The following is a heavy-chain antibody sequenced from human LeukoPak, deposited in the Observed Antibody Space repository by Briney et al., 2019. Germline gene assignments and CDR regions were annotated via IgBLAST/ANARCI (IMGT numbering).Heavy chain of an antibody. J-gene: IGHJ4*02. D-gene: IGHD7-27*01. CDR3: ARGHWGLDY. Sequence: GGSLRLSCATSGFTFSDHYMTWIRQAPGKGLETVSYIYNGGDTIYYADSVRGRFTISRDNAVSSLYLQMNSLRAEDTAVYYCARGHWGLDYWGRGTLVTVSS. CDR1: GFTFSDHY. CDR2: IYNGGDTI. V-gene: IGHV3-11*04.